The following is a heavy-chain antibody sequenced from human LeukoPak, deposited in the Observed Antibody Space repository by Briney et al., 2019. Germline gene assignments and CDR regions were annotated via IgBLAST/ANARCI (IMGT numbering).Heavy chain of an antibody. CDR2: IDHSGST. CDR1: GGSFSGYY. Sequence: SETLSLTCAVYGGSFSGYYWSWIRQPPGKGLEWIREIDHSGSTNYNPSLKSRVTISVDTSKNQFSLKLSSVTAADTAVYYCARGGGGDSDWGQGTLVTVSS. V-gene: IGHV4-34*01. J-gene: IGHJ4*02. D-gene: IGHD2-21*02. CDR3: ARGGGGDSD.